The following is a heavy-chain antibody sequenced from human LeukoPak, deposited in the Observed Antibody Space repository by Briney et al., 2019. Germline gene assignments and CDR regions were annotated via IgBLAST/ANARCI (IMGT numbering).Heavy chain of an antibody. V-gene: IGHV4-34*01. CDR1: GGSFSDYY. Sequence: SETLSLTCAVYGGSFSDYYWTWIRQTPGKGLEWIGDMSPSGSPNYNPSLKSRVTISVDTSKNQFSLKLRSVTAADTAVYYCARDRQDVNMIVVVMAGVSYYLDVWGKGTTVTVSS. J-gene: IGHJ6*03. CDR2: MSPSGSP. CDR3: ARDRQDVNMIVVVMAGVSYYLDV. D-gene: IGHD3-22*01.